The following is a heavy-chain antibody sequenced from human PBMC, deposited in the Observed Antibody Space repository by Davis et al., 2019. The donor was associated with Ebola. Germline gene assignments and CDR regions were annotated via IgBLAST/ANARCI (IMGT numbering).Heavy chain of an antibody. J-gene: IGHJ3*02. CDR2: INPNSGGT. Sequence: ASVKVSCKASGYTFTGYYMHWVRQAPGQGLEWMGWINPNSGGTNYAQKFQGRVTMTRDTSISTAYMELSRLRSDDTAVYYCARGGAREKYSSSWSHAFDIWGQGTMVTVSS. V-gene: IGHV1-2*02. CDR3: ARGGAREKYSSSWSHAFDI. D-gene: IGHD6-13*01. CDR1: GYTFTGYY.